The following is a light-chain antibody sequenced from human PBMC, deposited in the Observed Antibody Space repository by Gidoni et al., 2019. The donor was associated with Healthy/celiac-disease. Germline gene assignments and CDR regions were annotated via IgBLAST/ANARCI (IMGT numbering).Light chain of an antibody. V-gene: IGKV3-11*01. Sequence: EIVLTQSPATLSLSPGDRATLSCRASQSVSSYLAWYQQKPGQAPRLLIYDASNRATGIPARFSGSGSGTDVTLTISSLEPEDVAVYYCQQRSNWPPPITFGQGTRLEIK. CDR3: QQRSNWPPPIT. CDR2: DAS. CDR1: QSVSSY. J-gene: IGKJ5*01.